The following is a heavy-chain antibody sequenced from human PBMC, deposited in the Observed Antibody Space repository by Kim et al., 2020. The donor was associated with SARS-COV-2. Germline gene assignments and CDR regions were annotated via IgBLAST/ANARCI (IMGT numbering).Heavy chain of an antibody. CDR2: INPSGGST. D-gene: IGHD3-3*01. CDR3: ARDLRITIFGVVMPYYYYGMEV. V-gene: IGHV1-46*01. Sequence: ASVKVSCKASGYTFTSYYMHWVRQAPGQGLEWMGIINPSGGSTSYAQKFQGRVTMTRDTSTSTVYMELSSLRSEDTAVYYCARDLRITIFGVVMPYYYYGMEVWGQGTTVTVSS. CDR1: GYTFTSYY. J-gene: IGHJ6*02.